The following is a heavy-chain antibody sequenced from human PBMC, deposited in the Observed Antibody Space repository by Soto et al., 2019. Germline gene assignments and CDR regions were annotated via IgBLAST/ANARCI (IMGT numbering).Heavy chain of an antibody. Sequence: QVQLVQSGAEVKKPGSSVKVSCKVSGDTFNSHAITWVRQAPGQGLEWMGRIIPMCGTANYAQKFQGRVTITADTSTSTAYMELRSLRSEDTAVYYCARSKGVGLVVDAFDIWGQGTMVTVSS. CDR2: IIPMCGTA. CDR3: ARSKGVGLVVDAFDI. CDR1: GDTFNSHA. D-gene: IGHD2-8*01. J-gene: IGHJ3*02. V-gene: IGHV1-69*06.